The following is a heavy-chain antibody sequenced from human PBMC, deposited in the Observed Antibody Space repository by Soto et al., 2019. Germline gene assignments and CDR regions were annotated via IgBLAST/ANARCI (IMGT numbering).Heavy chain of an antibody. D-gene: IGHD3-9*01. CDR1: GGTFSSYT. V-gene: IGHV1-69*02. J-gene: IGHJ4*02. Sequence: QVQLVQSGAEVKKPGSSVKVSCKASGGTFSSYTISWVRQAPGQGLEWMGRIIPILGIANYAQKFQGRVTITADKSTSTADMELSSLRSEDTAVYYCAAPLRCFAWALDYWGQGTLVTVSS. CDR3: AAPLRCFAWALDY. CDR2: IIPILGIA.